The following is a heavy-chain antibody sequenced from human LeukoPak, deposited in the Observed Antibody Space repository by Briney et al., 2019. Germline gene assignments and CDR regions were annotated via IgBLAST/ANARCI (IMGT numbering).Heavy chain of an antibody. CDR3: ARSYSSSWYYFEY. D-gene: IGHD6-13*01. J-gene: IGHJ4*02. Sequence: KPSETLSLTCTVSGGSISSYYWSWIRQPPGKGLEWIGYIHYSGSINYNPSLNSRVTISVDTSKNQFSLKLSSVTAADTAVYYCARSYSSSWYYFEYWGQGTLVTVSS. V-gene: IGHV4-59*08. CDR2: IHYSGSI. CDR1: GGSISSYY.